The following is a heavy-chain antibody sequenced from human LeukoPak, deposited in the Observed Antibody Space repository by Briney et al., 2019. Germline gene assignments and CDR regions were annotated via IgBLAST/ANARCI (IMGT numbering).Heavy chain of an antibody. J-gene: IGHJ5*02. V-gene: IGHV4-31*03. CDR1: GGSISSGGYY. Sequence: SQTLSHTCTVSGGSISSGGYYWSWIRQHPGKGLEWIGYIYYSGSTYYNPSLKSRVTISVDTSKNQFSLKLSSVTAADTAVYYCARRMVRGVAKYNWFDPWGQGTLVTVSS. CDR2: IYYSGST. CDR3: ARRMVRGVAKYNWFDP. D-gene: IGHD3-10*01.